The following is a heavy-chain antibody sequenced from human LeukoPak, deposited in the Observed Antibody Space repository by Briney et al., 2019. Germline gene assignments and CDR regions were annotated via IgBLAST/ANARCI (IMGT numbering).Heavy chain of an antibody. CDR3: ARGGGGLAY. Sequence: ASVTVSCKASGYSFTDYFIRWVRQAPGQGLGWMGWINPNSGGTNYAQKFQGRVTMTRDTSISTAYMELTSLTSDDTAVYFCARGGGGLAYWGPGTLVTVSS. D-gene: IGHD2-15*01. CDR1: GYSFTDYF. V-gene: IGHV1-2*02. J-gene: IGHJ4*02. CDR2: INPNSGGT.